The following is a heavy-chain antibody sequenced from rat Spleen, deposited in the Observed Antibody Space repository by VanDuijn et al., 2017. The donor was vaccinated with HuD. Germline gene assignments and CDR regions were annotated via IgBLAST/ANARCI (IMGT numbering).Heavy chain of an antibody. CDR3: SGSRVPWYLDF. CDR1: GFTFSSFP. CDR2: ISPDGGST. J-gene: IGHJ1*01. Sequence: EVQLVESGGGLVQPGRSLKLSCAASGFTFSSFPMAWVRQAPGEGLEWISSISPDGGSTYYPDSVKGRFTISRENAQNTLYLQMNSLRSEDTATYYCSGSRVPWYLDFWGPGTMVTVSS. V-gene: IGHV5-46*01. D-gene: IGHD1-11*01.